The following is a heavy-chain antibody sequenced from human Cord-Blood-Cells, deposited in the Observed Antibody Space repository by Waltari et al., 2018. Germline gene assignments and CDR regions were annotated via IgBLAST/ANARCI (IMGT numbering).Heavy chain of an antibody. J-gene: IGHJ5*02. CDR1: GSTITGDY. CDR3: ARDLRWDQNWFDP. D-gene: IGHD1-26*01. V-gene: IGHV1-2*02. Sequence: QVQLAQSGAEVKKPGASVKVSCKASGSTITGDYLHVVRQAPGQGLEWMGWINPNSGGTNYAQKFQGRVTMTRDTSISTAYMELSRLRSDDTAVYYCARDLRWDQNWFDPWGQGTLVTVSS. CDR2: INPNSGGT.